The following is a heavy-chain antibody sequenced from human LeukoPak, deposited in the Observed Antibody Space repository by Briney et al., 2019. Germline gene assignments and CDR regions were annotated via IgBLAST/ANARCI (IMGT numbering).Heavy chain of an antibody. CDR2: IYHSGST. CDR3: ARFTGYCSGTSCYPNAFDI. D-gene: IGHD2-2*01. Sequence: SETLSLTCTVSGYSISSGYYWGWIRQPPGKGLEWIGSIYHSGSTNYNPSLKSRVTISVDTSKNQFSLKLSSVTAADTAVYYCARFTGYCSGTSCYPNAFDIWGQGTMVTVSS. CDR1: GYSISSGYY. V-gene: IGHV4-38-2*02. J-gene: IGHJ3*02.